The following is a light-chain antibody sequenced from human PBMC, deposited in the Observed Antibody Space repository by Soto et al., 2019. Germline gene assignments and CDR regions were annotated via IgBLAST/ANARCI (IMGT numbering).Light chain of an antibody. CDR1: SSDVGGYNY. Sequence: QSALSQPGSVSGSPGQSITISCTGTSSDVGGYNYVSWYQHHPGKAPKLIIYDVSNRPSGVSIRFSGSKSDNTASLTISGLQPEDEADYHCSSYTTSNTRQIVFGTGTKVTVL. CDR3: SSYTTSNTRQIV. CDR2: DVS. V-gene: IGLV2-14*03. J-gene: IGLJ1*01.